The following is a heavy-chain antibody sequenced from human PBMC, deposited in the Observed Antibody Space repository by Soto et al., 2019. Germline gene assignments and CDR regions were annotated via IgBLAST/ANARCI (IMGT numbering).Heavy chain of an antibody. Sequence: SETLSLTCAVYGGSFSGYYWSWIRQPPGKGLEWIGEINHSGSTNYNPSLKSRVAISGDTSKNQFYLKLSSVTAADTAVYYCANLDMTTFGGVIGPNDEFDIWGQGTMVT. J-gene: IGHJ3*02. V-gene: IGHV4-34*01. CDR3: ANLDMTTFGGVIGPNDEFDI. CDR1: GGSFSGYY. CDR2: INHSGST. D-gene: IGHD3-16*02.